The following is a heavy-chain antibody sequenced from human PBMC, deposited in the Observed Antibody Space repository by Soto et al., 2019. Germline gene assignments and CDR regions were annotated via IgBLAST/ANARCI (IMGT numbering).Heavy chain of an antibody. V-gene: IGHV3-21*01. CDR1: GFTFSSYS. Sequence: EVQLVESGGGLVKPGGSLRLSCAASGFTFSSYSMNWVRQAPGKGLEWVSSISSSSSYIYYADSVKGRFTISRDNAKNSLDLQMNSLRAEDTAVYYCARAIVVVPAARGWFDPWGQGTLVTVSS. CDR3: ARAIVVVPAARGWFDP. CDR2: ISSSSSYI. D-gene: IGHD2-2*01. J-gene: IGHJ5*02.